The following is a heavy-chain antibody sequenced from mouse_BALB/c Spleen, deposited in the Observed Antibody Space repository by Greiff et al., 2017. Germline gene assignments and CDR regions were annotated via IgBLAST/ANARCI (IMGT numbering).Heavy chain of an antibody. Sequence: EVHLVESGGGLVQPGGSLKLSCAASGFTFSSYTMSWVRQTPEKRLEWVAYISNGGGSTYYPDTVKGRFTISRDNAKNTLYLQMSSLKSEDTAMYYCARRYDAMDYWGQGTSVTVSA. J-gene: IGHJ4*01. CDR3: ARRYDAMDY. V-gene: IGHV5-12-2*01. CDR1: GFTFSSYT. CDR2: ISNGGGST.